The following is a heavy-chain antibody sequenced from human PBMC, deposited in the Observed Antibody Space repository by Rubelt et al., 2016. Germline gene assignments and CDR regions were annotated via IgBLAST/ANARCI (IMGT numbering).Heavy chain of an antibody. V-gene: IGHV1-46*01. CDR3: ARAASTVTTLLDLGY. J-gene: IGHJ4*02. Sequence: QVQLVQSGAEVKKPGASVKVSCKASGYTFTSYYMHWVRQAPGQGLEWMGIINPSGGSPSYAQKFQGRVTMNRDTPTSTVYMELSSLRSEDTAVYYCARAASTVTTLLDLGYWGQGTLVTVSS. CDR1: GYTFTSYY. D-gene: IGHD4-17*01. CDR2: INPSGGSP.